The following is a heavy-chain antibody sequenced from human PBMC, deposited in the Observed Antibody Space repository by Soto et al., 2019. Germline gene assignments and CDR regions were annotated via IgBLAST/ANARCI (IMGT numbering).Heavy chain of an antibody. CDR1: GYTFTSYG. Sequence: ASVKVSCKASGYTFTSYGISWVRRAPGQGLEWMGWISAYNGNTNYAQKLQGRVTMTTDTSTSTAYMELRSLRSDDTAVYYCAREGFYYYERSGYFPNYYGMDVWGQGTTVTVAS. V-gene: IGHV1-18*01. CDR3: AREGFYYYERSGYFPNYYGMDV. J-gene: IGHJ6*02. D-gene: IGHD3-22*01. CDR2: ISAYNGNT.